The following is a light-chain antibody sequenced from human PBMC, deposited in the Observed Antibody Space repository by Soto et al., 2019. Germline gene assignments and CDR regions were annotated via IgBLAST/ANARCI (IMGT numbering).Light chain of an antibody. Sequence: QSVLTQPPSASGTPGQRVTISCSGSSSNIGSNTVNWFQQLPGTAPKLLIYSNNQRPSGVPDRFSGSKPGTSASLAISGLQSEDEAEYYCAAWDDGLSGWVFGGGTKVTVL. V-gene: IGLV1-44*01. CDR2: SNN. CDR1: SSNIGSNT. CDR3: AAWDDGLSGWV. J-gene: IGLJ3*02.